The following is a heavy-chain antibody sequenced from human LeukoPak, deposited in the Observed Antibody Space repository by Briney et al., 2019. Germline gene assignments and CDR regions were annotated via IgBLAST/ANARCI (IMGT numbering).Heavy chain of an antibody. V-gene: IGHV3-30*02. J-gene: IGHJ5*02. D-gene: IGHD2-2*01. CDR1: GFTFSSYG. CDR2: IRYDGSNK. Sequence: GGSLRLSCAASGFTFSSYGMHWVRQAPGKGLVWVAFIRYDGSNKYYADSVKGRFTISRDNSKNTLYLQMNSLRAEDTAVYYCAKHRGSSTSLNWFDPWGQGTLVTVSS. CDR3: AKHRGSSTSLNWFDP.